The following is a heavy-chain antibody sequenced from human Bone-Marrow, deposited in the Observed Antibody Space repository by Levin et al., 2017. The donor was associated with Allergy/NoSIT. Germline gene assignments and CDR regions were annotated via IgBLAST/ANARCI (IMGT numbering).Heavy chain of an antibody. CDR3: AAKSGTYYFDY. V-gene: IGHV4-59*03. CDR1: GGSINHSH. D-gene: IGHD1-1*01. J-gene: IGHJ4*02. CDR2: VYYSGST. Sequence: SQTLSLTCTVSGGSINHSHWTWIRQPPGKGLEWIGHVYYSGSTNYNPSLQSRVTISVDTSKNQFSLKVTSVTAADTAVYYCAAKSGTYYFDYWGQGTLVAVSS.